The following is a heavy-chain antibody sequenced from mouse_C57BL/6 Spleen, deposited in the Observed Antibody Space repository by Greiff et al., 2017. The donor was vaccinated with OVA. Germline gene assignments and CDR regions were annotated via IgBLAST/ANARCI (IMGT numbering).Heavy chain of an antibody. Sequence: EVQLQQSGAELVRPGASVKLSCTASGFNIKDDYMHWVKQRPEQGLEWIGWIDPENGDTEYASKFQGKATITADTSSNTAYLQLSSLTSEDTAVYYCTPMDYGSSYPFAYWGQGTLVTVSA. V-gene: IGHV14-4*01. CDR3: TPMDYGSSYPFAY. CDR2: IDPENGDT. CDR1: GFNIKDDY. D-gene: IGHD1-1*01. J-gene: IGHJ3*01.